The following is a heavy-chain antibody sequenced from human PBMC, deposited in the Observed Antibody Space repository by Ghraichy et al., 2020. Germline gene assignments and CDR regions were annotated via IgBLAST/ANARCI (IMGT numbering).Heavy chain of an antibody. CDR1: GGSISSYY. CDR2: IYYSGNT. D-gene: IGHD3-3*01. CDR3: ARGTYDFWSGPPHYYYYGLDV. Sequence: SETLSLTCNLSGGSISSYYWNWIRQSPGKGLQWIGFIYYSGNTNYNPSLKSRVTISVDTSKNQFSLKLSSVTAADTAVYYCARGTYDFWSGPPHYYYYGLDVWGQGTTVTVS. J-gene: IGHJ6*02. V-gene: IGHV4-59*01.